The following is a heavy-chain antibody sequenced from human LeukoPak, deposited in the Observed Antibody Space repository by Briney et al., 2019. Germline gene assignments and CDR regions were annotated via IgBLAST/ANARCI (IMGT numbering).Heavy chain of an antibody. V-gene: IGHV3-30*03. CDR2: ISSDGSQK. CDR1: GFTFSSYA. Sequence: PGRSLRLSCAASGFTFSSYAMHWVRQGPGKGLEWVAIISSDGSQKFYADSVKGRFTISRDNSKNTLYLQMDSLRAEDTAVYHCARDRNSSGWYYFDYWGQGTQVTVSS. D-gene: IGHD6-19*01. J-gene: IGHJ4*02. CDR3: ARDRNSSGWYYFDY.